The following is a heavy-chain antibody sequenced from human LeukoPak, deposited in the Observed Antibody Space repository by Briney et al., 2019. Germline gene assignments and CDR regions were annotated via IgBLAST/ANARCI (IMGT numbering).Heavy chain of an antibody. V-gene: IGHV1-46*01. CDR3: ARDQEGFDY. CDR2: IYPRDGST. J-gene: IGHJ4*02. CDR1: GYTFTSNY. Sequence: ASVKVSCKASGYTFTSNYIHWVRQAPGQGLKWMGMIYPRDGSTSYAQKFQGRVTVTRDTSTSTVHMELSGLRSEDTAVYHCARDQEGFDYWGQGTLVTVSS.